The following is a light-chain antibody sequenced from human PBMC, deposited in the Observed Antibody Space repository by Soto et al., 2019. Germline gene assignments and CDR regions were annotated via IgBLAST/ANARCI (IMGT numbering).Light chain of an antibody. CDR3: QQYGSSPWT. Sequence: EIVLTQSPVTLSLSPGERATLSCRASQSVSSYLAWYQQKPGQAPRLLIYGASRRATGIPDRFSGSGSGTDFTLTISRLEPEDFAVYYCQQYGSSPWTFGQGTKVDIK. CDR2: GAS. V-gene: IGKV3-20*01. J-gene: IGKJ1*01. CDR1: QSVSSY.